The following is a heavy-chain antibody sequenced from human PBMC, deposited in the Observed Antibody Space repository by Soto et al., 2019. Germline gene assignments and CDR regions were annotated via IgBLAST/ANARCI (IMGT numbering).Heavy chain of an antibody. D-gene: IGHD1-7*01. CDR1: GCSISSYY. V-gene: IGHV4-59*01. CDR3: ARVEGQLELRGVYYYGMDV. CDR2: IYYSGST. J-gene: IGHJ6*02. Sequence: PSETLSLTCTVSGCSISSYYWSWIRQPPGKGLEWIGYIYYSGSTNYNPSLKSRVTISVDTSKNQFSLKLSSVTAADTAVYYCARVEGQLELRGVYYYGMDVWGQGTTVTVSS.